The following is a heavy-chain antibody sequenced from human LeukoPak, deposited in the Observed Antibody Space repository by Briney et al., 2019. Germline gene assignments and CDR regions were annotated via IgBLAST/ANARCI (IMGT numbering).Heavy chain of an antibody. CDR1: GYSISSDYY. D-gene: IGHD3-10*01. J-gene: IGHJ4*02. Sequence: SETLSLTCAVSGYSISSDYYWGWIRQPPGKGLEWIGSIYHSGSTYYNPSLKSRVTISVDTSKNQFSLKLSSVTAADTAVYYCARVRYGSGTLNFDYWGQGTLVTVSS. V-gene: IGHV4-38-2*01. CDR3: ARVRYGSGTLNFDY. CDR2: IYHSGST.